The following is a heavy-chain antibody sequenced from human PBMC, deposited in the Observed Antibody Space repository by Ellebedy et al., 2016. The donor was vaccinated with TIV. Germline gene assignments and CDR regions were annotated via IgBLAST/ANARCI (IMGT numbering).Heavy chain of an antibody. CDR2: IRRHSYDSTP. Sequence: GESLKISXIDSGFTFGDSGFSWFRQAPGKGLEWVGFIRRHSYDSTPQYGGSVSGRFTISRDDSKSIVFLQMNSLKSEDTAVYYCTRAPEYDFIIDHWGQGSLVTVSS. CDR1: GFTFGDSG. CDR3: TRAPEYDFIIDH. D-gene: IGHD2/OR15-2a*01. V-gene: IGHV3-49*03. J-gene: IGHJ4*02.